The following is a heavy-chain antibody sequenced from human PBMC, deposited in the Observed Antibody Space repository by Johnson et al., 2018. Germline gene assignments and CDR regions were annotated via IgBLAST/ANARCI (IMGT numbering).Heavy chain of an antibody. CDR2: ITWNSGSI. D-gene: IGHD3-10*01. Sequence: VQLVQSGGGLVQPGRSLRLSCAASGFTFDDYATHWVRQAPGTGLEWVAGITWNSGSIGYADSVKGRFTISRDNAKNSPYLQMNRLRAEDTALNYCAKKGWFGGNYYYYDMDVWGKGTTVTVSS. V-gene: IGHV3-9*01. J-gene: IGHJ6*03. CDR1: GFTFDDYA. CDR3: AKKGWFGGNYYYYDMDV.